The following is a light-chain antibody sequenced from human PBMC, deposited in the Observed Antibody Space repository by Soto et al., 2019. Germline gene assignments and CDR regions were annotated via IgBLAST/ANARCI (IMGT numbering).Light chain of an antibody. V-gene: IGLV4-69*01. CDR3: QTWGTGVWV. CDR1: SGHSSYA. Sequence: QAVVTQAPSASASLGASVKLTCTLSSGHSSYAIAWHQQHPKKGPRFLMKLNSDGSHNKGDGIPDRFSGSSSGTERYLTISNLQSEDEADYYCQTWGTGVWVFGGGTKLTVL. CDR2: LNSDGSH. J-gene: IGLJ3*02.